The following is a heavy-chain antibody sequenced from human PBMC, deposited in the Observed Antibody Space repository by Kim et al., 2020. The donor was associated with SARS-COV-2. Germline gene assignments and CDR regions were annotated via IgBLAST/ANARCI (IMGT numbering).Heavy chain of an antibody. Sequence: GGSLRLSCIASGFTFSDSPMHWVRQASGKGLEWVGRVREKTKNYATAYTAPVQGRFTISRDDSKNTPYLQMNSLKTEDTAVYYCASQMVYLGSFSGWGQG. CDR1: GFTFSDSP. CDR2: VREKTKNYAT. CDR3: ASQMVYLGSFSG. D-gene: IGHD3-10*01. V-gene: IGHV3-73*01. J-gene: IGHJ1*01.